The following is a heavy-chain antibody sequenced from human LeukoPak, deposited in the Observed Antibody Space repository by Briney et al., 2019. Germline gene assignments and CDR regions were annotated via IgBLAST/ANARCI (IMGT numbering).Heavy chain of an antibody. D-gene: IGHD6-13*01. Sequence: ASVKVSCKASGYTFTSYYMHWVRQAPGQGLEWMGIINPSGGSTSYAQKFQGRVTMTRDMSTSTVYMELSSLRSEDTAVYYCARVSSYSSSWYEDKYYFDYWGQGTLVTVSS. CDR2: INPSGGST. J-gene: IGHJ4*02. CDR1: GYTFTSYY. CDR3: ARVSSYSSSWYEDKYYFDY. V-gene: IGHV1-46*01.